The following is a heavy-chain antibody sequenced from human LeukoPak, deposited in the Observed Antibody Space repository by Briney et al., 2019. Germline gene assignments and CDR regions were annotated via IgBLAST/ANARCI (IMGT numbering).Heavy chain of an antibody. J-gene: IGHJ4*02. Sequence: SETLSLTCDVSGDSISGSNWWNWVRQPPGKGLEWIGGIYHSGSTNYNPSLKRRVTMSVDKSKNQFSLKLSSVTAADTAVFYCVRRRYNYGFDSWGQGTLVTVSS. CDR2: IYHSGST. CDR3: VRRRYNYGFDS. D-gene: IGHD5-18*01. CDR1: GDSISGSNW. V-gene: IGHV4-4*02.